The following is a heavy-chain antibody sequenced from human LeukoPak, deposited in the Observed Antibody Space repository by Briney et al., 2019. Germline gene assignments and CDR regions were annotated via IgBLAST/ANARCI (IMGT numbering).Heavy chain of an antibody. V-gene: IGHV3-23*01. CDR3: AKDLLRIYWRTFDS. CDR1: GFTFSSYA. Sequence: PGGSLRLSCAASGFTFSSYAMSWVRQAPGRGLEWVSGISGSGGSTYYADSVRGRFTISRDNSKNTLYLQMTNLRAEDTAVYFCAKDLLRIYWRTFDSWGQGALVIVSS. J-gene: IGHJ4*02. D-gene: IGHD3-10*01. CDR2: ISGSGGST.